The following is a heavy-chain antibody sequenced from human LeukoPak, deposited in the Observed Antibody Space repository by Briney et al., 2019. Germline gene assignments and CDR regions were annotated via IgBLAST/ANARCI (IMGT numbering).Heavy chain of an antibody. V-gene: IGHV4-34*01. Sequence: ASETLSLTCAVYGGSFSGYYWSWIRQPPGKGLEWIGEVNHSGSTNYNASLKSQVSISIDTSKNRFSLKLTSVTAADAAVYYCARQTGSGLFILPGGQGTLVTVSS. CDR1: GGSFSGYY. J-gene: IGHJ4*02. CDR2: VNHSGST. D-gene: IGHD3/OR15-3a*01. CDR3: ARQTGSGLFILP.